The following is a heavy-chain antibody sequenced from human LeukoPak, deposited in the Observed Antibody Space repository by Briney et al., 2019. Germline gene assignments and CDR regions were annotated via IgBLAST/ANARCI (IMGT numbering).Heavy chain of an antibody. D-gene: IGHD2-21*02. CDR1: GGSIRNDY. J-gene: IGHJ4*02. CDR2: IYGSGTT. CDR3: ARALSYCGGDCYPPSKYFDS. V-gene: IGHV4-59*01. Sequence: SETLSLTCTVSGGSIRNDYWSWIRQPPGKGLEWIGYIYGSGTTNYNSSLQSRVTISVDTSKNQFFLRLSSVTAADTAIYYCARALSYCGGDCYPPSKYFDSWGQGTLVTISS.